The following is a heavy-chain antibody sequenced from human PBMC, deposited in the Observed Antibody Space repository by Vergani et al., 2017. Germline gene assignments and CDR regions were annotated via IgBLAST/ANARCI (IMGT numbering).Heavy chain of an antibody. V-gene: IGHV1-46*03. D-gene: IGHD3-9*01. J-gene: IGHJ4*02. Sequence: QVQVVQSGAEVKKSGASVKVSCKTSGYTFSNYYMHWVRQAPGQGLEWMGIINPSGGHTNYAQKFQGRVTMTRDTSTSTVYMELSSLRSEDTAIYYCARGDYGIWPGYGYWGQGTLVTVSA. CDR1: GYTFSNYY. CDR2: INPSGGHT. CDR3: ARGDYGIWPGYGY.